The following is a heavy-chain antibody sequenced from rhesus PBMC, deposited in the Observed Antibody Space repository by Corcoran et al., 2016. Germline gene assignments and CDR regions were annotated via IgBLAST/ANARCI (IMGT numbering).Heavy chain of an antibody. V-gene: IGHV2S1*01. Sequence: QVTLKEPGPALGKPTQPLTLTCTFSGFPRSTRGMGVAGIRQPPGKALEWLASIYWDDDKYYSTSLKSRLTISKDTSKNQVVLTMTNMDPVDTATYYCAREYGSGYYYFDYWGQGVLVTVSS. J-gene: IGHJ4*01. CDR2: IYWDDDK. D-gene: IGHD3-28*01. CDR3: AREYGSGYYYFDY. CDR1: GFPRSTRGMG.